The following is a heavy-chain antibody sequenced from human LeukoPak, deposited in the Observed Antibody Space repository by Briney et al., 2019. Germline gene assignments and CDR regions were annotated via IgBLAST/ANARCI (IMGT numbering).Heavy chain of an antibody. V-gene: IGHV1-24*01. CDR1: GYTLTELS. D-gene: IGHD2-15*01. CDR3: ATSSPHCSGGSCYGY. J-gene: IGHJ4*02. CDR2: FDPEDGET. Sequence: ASVKVSCKVSGYTLTELSMHWVRQAPGKGLEWMGGFDPEDGETIYAQKFQGRVTMTEDTSTDTAYMELSSLRSEDTAVYYCATSSPHCSGGSCYGYWGQGTLVTVSS.